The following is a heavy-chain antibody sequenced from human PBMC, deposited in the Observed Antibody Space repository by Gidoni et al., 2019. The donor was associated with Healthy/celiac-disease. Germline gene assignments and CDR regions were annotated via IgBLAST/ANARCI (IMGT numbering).Heavy chain of an antibody. J-gene: IGHJ4*02. V-gene: IGHV3-21*01. CDR1: GFTFSSYS. CDR2: ISSSSSYI. D-gene: IGHD6-13*01. Sequence: EVQLVESGGGLVKPGGSLRLSCAASGFTFSSYSMNWVRQAPGKGLEWVSSISSSSSYIYYADSVKGRFTISRDNAKNSLYLQMNSLRAEDTAVYYCARDLSSIAAAGTSLDYWGQGTLVTVSS. CDR3: ARDLSSIAAAGTSLDY.